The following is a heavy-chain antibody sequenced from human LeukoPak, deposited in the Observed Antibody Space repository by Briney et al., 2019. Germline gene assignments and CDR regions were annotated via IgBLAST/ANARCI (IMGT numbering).Heavy chain of an antibody. CDR2: IYYSGST. J-gene: IGHJ6*03. D-gene: IGHD5-24*01. V-gene: IGHV4-59*01. Sequence: GSLRLSCAASGFTFSSYGMSWIRQPPGKGLEWIGYIYYSGSTNYNPSLKSRVTISVDTSKNQFSLKLSSVTAAETAVYYCAREGRYRYGYNEYHSYMDIWGKGTTVTVSS. CDR1: GFTFSSYG. CDR3: AREGRYRYGYNEYHSYMDI.